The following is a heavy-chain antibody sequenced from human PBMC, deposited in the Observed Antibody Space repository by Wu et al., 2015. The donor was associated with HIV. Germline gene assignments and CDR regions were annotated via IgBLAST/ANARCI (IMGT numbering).Heavy chain of an antibody. CDR1: GYTFTNNG. J-gene: IGHJ4*02. D-gene: IGHD3-10*01. Sequence: QVQLMQSGTEVKTPGASVKVSCKASGYTFTNNGIVWVRQAPGQGLEWMGRISTFNGNTNYVRRLQGRVTMTTDTYTNTAYMELRSLRSDDTAMYYCAREGDLTYYYGSGKKLTYFDHWGQGTLVAVSS. CDR3: AREGDLTYYYGSGKKLTYFDH. CDR2: ISTFNGNT. V-gene: IGHV1-18*01.